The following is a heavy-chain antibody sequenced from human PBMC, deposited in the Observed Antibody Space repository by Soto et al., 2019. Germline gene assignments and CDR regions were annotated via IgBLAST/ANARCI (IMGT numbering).Heavy chain of an antibody. D-gene: IGHD2-15*01. Sequence: PGGSLRLSCNASGFTVSSTYMSWVRQAPGMGLEWVAVIESGGSTHYADSVKGRFTISRDIPKNMIYLQLHTLRAEDTAVYYCVRDRCHSNACYRTYAFDKWGRGTTVTVSS. J-gene: IGHJ3*02. CDR1: GFTVSSTY. CDR2: IESGGST. V-gene: IGHV3-53*01. CDR3: VRDRCHSNACYRTYAFDK.